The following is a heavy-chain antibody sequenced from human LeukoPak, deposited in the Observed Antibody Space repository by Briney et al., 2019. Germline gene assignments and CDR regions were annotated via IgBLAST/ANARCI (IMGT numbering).Heavy chain of an antibody. D-gene: IGHD6-25*01. CDR1: GYTFTGYY. V-gene: IGHV1-2*02. J-gene: IGHJ6*02. Sequence: ASLKVSCKASGYTFTGYYMHWVRQAPGQGLEWMGWINPNSGGTNYAQKFQGRVTMTRDTSISTAYMELSRLRSDDTAVYYCARHHVIAANRIGLYYYGMDVWGQGTTVTVSS. CDR3: ARHHVIAANRIGLYYYGMDV. CDR2: INPNSGGT.